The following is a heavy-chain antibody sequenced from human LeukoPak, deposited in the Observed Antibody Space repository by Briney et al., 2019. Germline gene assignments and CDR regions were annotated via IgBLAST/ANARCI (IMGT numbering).Heavy chain of an antibody. Sequence: SETLSLTCTVSGDSISTYYWNWIRQAPGKGLEWIGSLYYSGSTYYNPSLKSRVTISVDTSKNQFSLKLSSVTAADTAVYYCARVPTVTFFDYWGQGTLVTVSS. CDR1: GDSISTYY. D-gene: IGHD4-17*01. CDR2: LYYSGST. J-gene: IGHJ4*02. CDR3: ARVPTVTFFDY. V-gene: IGHV4-59*05.